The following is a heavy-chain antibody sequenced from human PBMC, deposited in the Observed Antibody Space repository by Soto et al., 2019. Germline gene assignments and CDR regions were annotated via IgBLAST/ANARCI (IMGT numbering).Heavy chain of an antibody. CDR2: ISGSGGST. CDR1: GFTFSSYA. V-gene: IGHV3-23*01. Sequence: GGSLRLSCAASGFTFSSYAMSWVRQAPGKGLGWVSAISGSGGSTYYADSVKGRFTISRDNSKNTLYLQMNSLRAEDTAVYYCAKDRRGSSYDGPFDYWGQGTLVTVSS. D-gene: IGHD3-3*01. J-gene: IGHJ4*02. CDR3: AKDRRGSSYDGPFDY.